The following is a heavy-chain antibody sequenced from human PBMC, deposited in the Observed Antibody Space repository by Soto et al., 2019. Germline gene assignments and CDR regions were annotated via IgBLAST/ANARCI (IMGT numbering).Heavy chain of an antibody. CDR3: ARDLWEYDFWSGYSTTSYGMDV. Sequence: VQLVESGGGLVQPGGSLRLSCAASGFTFSNYGMHWVRQAPGKGLEWVAVISYDGSNRYYADSVKGRFTISRDNSKNTLYLQMNSLRAEDAAVYYCARDLWEYDFWSGYSTTSYGMDVWGQGTTVTVSS. J-gene: IGHJ6*02. CDR1: GFTFSNYG. D-gene: IGHD3-3*01. V-gene: IGHV3-30-3*01. CDR2: ISYDGSNR.